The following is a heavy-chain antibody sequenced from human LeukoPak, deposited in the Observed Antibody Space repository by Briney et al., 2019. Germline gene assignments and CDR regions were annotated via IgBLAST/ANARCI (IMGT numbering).Heavy chain of an antibody. Sequence: PGGSLRLSCAASGLTFRSYRMSWVRQAPGKGLEWVANIKQDGSEKYYVDSVKGRFTISRDNAKNSLYLQMNSLRAEDTAVYYCARGRGLDYWGQGTLVTVSS. CDR3: ARGRGLDY. J-gene: IGHJ4*02. CDR2: IKQDGSEK. CDR1: GLTFRSYR. V-gene: IGHV3-7*04. D-gene: IGHD3-16*01.